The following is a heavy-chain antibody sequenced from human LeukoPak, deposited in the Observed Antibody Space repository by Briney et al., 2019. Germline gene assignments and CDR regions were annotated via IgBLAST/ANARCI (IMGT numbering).Heavy chain of an antibody. CDR2: IRSKAYGGTT. J-gene: IGHJ4*02. D-gene: IGHD4-17*01. CDR3: VKDALIYGDYKYYFDY. Sequence: GGSLRLSCTASGFTFGDYAMSWVRQAPGKGLEWVGFIRSKAYGGTTEYAASVKGRFTISRDDSKSIAYLQMNSLRAGDTAVYYCVKDALIYGDYKYYFDYWGQGTLVTVSS. CDR1: GFTFGDYA. V-gene: IGHV3-49*04.